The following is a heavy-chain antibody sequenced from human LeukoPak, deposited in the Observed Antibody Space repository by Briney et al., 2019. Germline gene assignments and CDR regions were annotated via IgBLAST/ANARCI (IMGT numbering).Heavy chain of an antibody. CDR1: GGTFSSYA. D-gene: IGHD2-15*01. J-gene: IGHJ5*02. Sequence: SVKVSCKASGGTFSSYAISWVRQAPGQGLEWMGRIIPILGIANYAQKFQGRVTITADKSTSTAYMELSSLRSEDTAVYYCARGLPNIVVVVAATPDGWFDPWGQGTLVTVSS. CDR2: IIPILGIA. V-gene: IGHV1-69*04. CDR3: ARGLPNIVVVVAATPDGWFDP.